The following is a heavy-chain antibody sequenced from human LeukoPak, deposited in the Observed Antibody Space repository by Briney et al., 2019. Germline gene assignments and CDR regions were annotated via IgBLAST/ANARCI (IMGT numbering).Heavy chain of an antibody. V-gene: IGHV1-3*01. CDR1: GYTFTSYA. CDR3: ARAPDDYVWGSYP. CDR2: INAGNGNT. D-gene: IGHD3-16*01. Sequence: ASVKVSCKASGYTFTSYAMHWVRQAPGQRLEWMGWINAGNGNTKYSQKLQGRVTMTTDTSTSTAYMELRSLRSDDTAVYYCARAPDDYVWGSYPWGQGTLVTVSS. J-gene: IGHJ5*02.